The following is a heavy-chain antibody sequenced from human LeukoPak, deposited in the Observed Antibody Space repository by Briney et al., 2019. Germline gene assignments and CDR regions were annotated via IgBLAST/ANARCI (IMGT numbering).Heavy chain of an antibody. CDR1: GGTFSSYA. V-gene: IGHV1-69*01. D-gene: IGHD2-15*01. Sequence: SVTVSCKASGGTFSSYAISWVRQAPGQGLEWMGGIIPIFGTANYAQKFQGRVTITADESTSTAYMELSSLRSEDTAVYYCARDRHLPGAASAFDIWGQGTMVTVSS. CDR2: IIPIFGTA. J-gene: IGHJ3*02. CDR3: ARDRHLPGAASAFDI.